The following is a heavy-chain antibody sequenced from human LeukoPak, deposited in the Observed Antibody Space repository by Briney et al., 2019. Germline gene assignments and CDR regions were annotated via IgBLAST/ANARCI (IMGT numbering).Heavy chain of an antibody. D-gene: IGHD1-26*01. Sequence: GGSLRLSCAASGFTFSSYAMSWVRQAPGKGLEWVSIISGSADIIYYADSVKGRFSISRDNSKNTLYLQMNSLRAEDTAVHYCAKETSGSYSHAFDIWGQGTMVTVSS. J-gene: IGHJ3*02. CDR2: ISGSADII. CDR1: GFTFSSYA. CDR3: AKETSGSYSHAFDI. V-gene: IGHV3-23*01.